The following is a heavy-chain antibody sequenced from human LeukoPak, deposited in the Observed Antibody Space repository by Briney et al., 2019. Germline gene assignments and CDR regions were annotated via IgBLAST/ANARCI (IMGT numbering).Heavy chain of an antibody. J-gene: IGHJ3*02. Sequence: GGSLRLSCAASGFPFSSYWMHWVRQAPGKGLLWVSRIYNDGSRTTYADSVKGRFTISGDNAKNTLFLQMNSLTAKDTAVYYCARSGAGGAFDMWGRGTMVTVSS. D-gene: IGHD3-10*01. V-gene: IGHV3-74*01. CDR3: ARSGAGGAFDM. CDR2: IYNDGSRT. CDR1: GFPFSSYW.